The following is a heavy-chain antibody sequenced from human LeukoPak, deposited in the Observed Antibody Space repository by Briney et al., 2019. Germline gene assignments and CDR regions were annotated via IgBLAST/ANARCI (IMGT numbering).Heavy chain of an antibody. Sequence: ASVKVSCKASGYTFSSCSISWVRQAPGQVLEWIGWISPYNDNTIYAQKFQGRVTMTTDTSTNTAYMELRSLRSDDTAVYYCAREDSSGWSNWGGIDYWGQGTLVTVSS. CDR2: ISPYNDNT. J-gene: IGHJ4*02. V-gene: IGHV1-18*01. CDR1: GYTFSSCS. D-gene: IGHD6-19*01. CDR3: AREDSSGWSNWGGIDY.